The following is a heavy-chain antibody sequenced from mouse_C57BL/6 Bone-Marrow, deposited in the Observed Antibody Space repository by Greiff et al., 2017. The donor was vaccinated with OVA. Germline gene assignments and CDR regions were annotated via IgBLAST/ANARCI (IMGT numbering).Heavy chain of an antibody. CDR1: GYSITSGYY. CDR3: AREVGNGYYFDY. CDR2: ISYDGSN. Sequence: VQLKESGPGLVKPSQSLSLTCSVTGYSITSGYYWNWIRQFPGNKLEWMGYISYDGSNNYNPSLKNRISITRDTSKNQFFLKLNSVTTEDTATYYCAREVGNGYYFDYWGQGTTLTVSS. V-gene: IGHV3-6*01. J-gene: IGHJ2*01. D-gene: IGHD2-2*01.